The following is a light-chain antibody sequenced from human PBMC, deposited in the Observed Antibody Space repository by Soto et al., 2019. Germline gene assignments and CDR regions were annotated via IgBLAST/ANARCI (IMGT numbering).Light chain of an antibody. V-gene: IGKV3-15*01. CDR1: QSISRN. J-gene: IGKJ5*01. CDR2: GAS. Sequence: EIVMTQSPATLSVSPGERAMLSCRASQSISRNLGWYQQKPGQAPRLLIYGASTRATGIPARFSGSGSGTEFTLTISSLQSEDSAVYYCQQYNTWTSITFGQGTRLEMK. CDR3: QQYNTWTSIT.